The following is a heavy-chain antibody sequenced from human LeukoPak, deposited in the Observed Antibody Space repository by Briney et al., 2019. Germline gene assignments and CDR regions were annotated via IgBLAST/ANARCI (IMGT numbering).Heavy chain of an antibody. CDR2: INYSGST. Sequence: SQTLSLTCTVSGGSISSGGYYWSWIRQHPGKGLEWIGYINYSGSTYYNPSLKSRVTISVDTSKNQFSLKLSSVTAADTAVYYCARDVRRYYFDYWGQGTLVTVSS. D-gene: IGHD1-14*01. CDR3: ARDVRRYYFDY. J-gene: IGHJ4*02. V-gene: IGHV4-31*03. CDR1: GGSISSGGYY.